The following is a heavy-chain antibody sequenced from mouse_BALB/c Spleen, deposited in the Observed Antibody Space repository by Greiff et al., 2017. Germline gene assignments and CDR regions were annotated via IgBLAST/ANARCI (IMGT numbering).Heavy chain of an antibody. CDR1: GFTFSSYT. V-gene: IGHV5-12-2*01. CDR2: ISNGGGST. D-gene: IGHD4-1*01. J-gene: IGHJ2*01. Sequence: DVKLVESGGGLVQPGGSLKLSCAASGFTFSSYTMSWVRQTPEKRLEWVAYISNGGGSTYYPDTVKGRFTISRDNAKNTLYLQMSSLRSEDTAMYYCARQDNWDGIDYGGQGTTLTVSS. CDR3: ARQDNWDGIDY.